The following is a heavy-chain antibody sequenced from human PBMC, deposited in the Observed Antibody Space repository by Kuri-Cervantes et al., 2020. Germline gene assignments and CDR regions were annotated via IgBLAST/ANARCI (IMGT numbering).Heavy chain of an antibody. V-gene: IGHV1-2*02. CDR3: ARSDYYDSSGLLFDY. Sequence: ASVKVSCKPSGYAFISYGIAWVRQAPGQGLEWMGWINPNSGGTNYAQKFQGRVTMTRDTSISTAYMELSRLRSDDTAVYYCARSDYYDSSGLLFDYWGQGTLVTVSS. D-gene: IGHD3-22*01. CDR2: INPNSGGT. CDR1: GYAFISYG. J-gene: IGHJ4*02.